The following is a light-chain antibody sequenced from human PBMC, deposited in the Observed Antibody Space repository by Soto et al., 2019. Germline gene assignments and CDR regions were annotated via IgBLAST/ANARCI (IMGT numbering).Light chain of an antibody. J-gene: IGLJ2*01. CDR2: GNS. V-gene: IGLV1-40*01. Sequence: QSVLTQPPSVSGAPGQRVTISCTGSSSNIGAGYDVHWYQQLPGTAPKLLIQGNSNRPSGVPDRFSVSKSGTSASLAITGLQAEDEADYCCQSYDSSLSGVVFGGGTKLTVL. CDR3: QSYDSSLSGVV. CDR1: SSNIGAGYD.